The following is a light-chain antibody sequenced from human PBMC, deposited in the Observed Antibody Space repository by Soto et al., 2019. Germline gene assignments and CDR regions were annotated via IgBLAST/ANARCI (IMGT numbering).Light chain of an antibody. CDR3: QPFNIYPIT. J-gene: IGKJ5*01. CDR1: QDIRGA. CDR2: DVS. Sequence: AIQVTQSPSSLSASVGDRVTITCRASQDIRGALAWYQQKPGKAPKLLIYDVSTVQSGVPSRFSGRGSGTEFTLTITSLQPEDFATYYCQPFNIYPITFGQGTRLDI. V-gene: IGKV1-13*02.